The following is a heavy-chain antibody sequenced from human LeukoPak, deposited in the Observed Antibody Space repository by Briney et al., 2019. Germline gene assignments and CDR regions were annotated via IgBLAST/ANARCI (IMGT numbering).Heavy chain of an antibody. CDR3: ARCITMVRGALTHYYYYYMDV. Sequence: ASVKVSCKASGYTFTCYYMHWVRQATGQGLEWMGWMNPNSGNTGYAQKFQGRVTMTRNTSISTAYMELSSLRSEDTAVYYCARCITMVRGALTHYYYYYMDVWGKGTTVTISS. D-gene: IGHD3-10*01. V-gene: IGHV1-8*02. J-gene: IGHJ6*03. CDR2: MNPNSGNT. CDR1: GYTFTCYY.